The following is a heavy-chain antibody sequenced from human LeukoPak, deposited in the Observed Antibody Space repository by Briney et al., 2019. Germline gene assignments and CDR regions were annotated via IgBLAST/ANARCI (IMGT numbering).Heavy chain of an antibody. CDR1: GGSISITNYY. V-gene: IGHV4-39*01. Sequence: SETLSRTCTLSGGSISITNYYWGWIRRPPGRDREWIGSIYSSGNTYYNPSLESRVTISVDTSKNQLSLKLTSATAADTSVYYCARHSGLRSPFDPWGQGTLVTVSS. D-gene: IGHD3-3*01. CDR2: IYSSGNT. CDR3: ARHSGLRSPFDP. J-gene: IGHJ5*02.